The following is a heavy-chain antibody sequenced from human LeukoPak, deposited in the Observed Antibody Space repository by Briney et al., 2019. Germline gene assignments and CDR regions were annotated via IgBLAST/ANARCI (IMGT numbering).Heavy chain of an antibody. CDR1: GGSISSGGYS. V-gene: IGHV4-30-2*01. CDR3: ASGDYGDYFGY. CDR2: IYHSGST. Sequence: SETLSLTCAVSGGSISSGGYSWSWIRQPPGKGLEWIGYIYHSGSTYYNPSLKSRVTISVDGSKNQFSLKLSSVTAADTAVYYCASGDYGDYFGYWGQGTLVTVSS. D-gene: IGHD4-17*01. J-gene: IGHJ4*02.